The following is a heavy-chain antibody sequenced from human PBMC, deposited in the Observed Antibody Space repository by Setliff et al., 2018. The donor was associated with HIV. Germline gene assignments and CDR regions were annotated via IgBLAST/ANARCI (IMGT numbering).Heavy chain of an antibody. D-gene: IGHD3-3*01. CDR2: IYTSGIT. Sequence: LSLTCTVSGGSISSYYWSWIRLPPGKGLEWIGYIYTSGITNYNPSLKSRVTMSVGTSKNQFSLKLSSVTAADTAVYYCARCYYNFWSGYPLDYMDVWGKGTTVTVSS. CDR1: GGSISSYY. CDR3: ARCYYNFWSGYPLDYMDV. V-gene: IGHV4-4*08. J-gene: IGHJ6*03.